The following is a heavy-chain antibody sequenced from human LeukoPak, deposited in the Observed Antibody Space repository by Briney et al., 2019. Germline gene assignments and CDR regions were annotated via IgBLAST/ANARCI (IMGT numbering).Heavy chain of an antibody. J-gene: IGHJ4*02. D-gene: IGHD1-26*01. CDR1: GFTFSSYA. V-gene: IGHV3-30-3*01. CDR3: AAKGNGYSGSYVFAH. CDR2: ISYDGSNK. Sequence: GGSLRLSCAASGFTFSSYAMHWVRQAPGKGLEWVAVISYDGSNKYYADSVKGRFTISRDNSKNTLYLQMNSLRAEDTAVYYCAAKGNGYSGSYVFAHWGQGILVTVSS.